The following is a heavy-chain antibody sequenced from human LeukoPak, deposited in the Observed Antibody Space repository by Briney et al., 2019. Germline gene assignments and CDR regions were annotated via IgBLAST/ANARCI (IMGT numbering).Heavy chain of an antibody. CDR3: ARSCSGGSCYSAGYFQH. D-gene: IGHD2-15*01. V-gene: IGHV1-69*01. CDR2: IIPIFGTA. J-gene: IGHJ1*01. CDR1: GGTFSSYA. Sequence: SVKVSCKASGGTFSSYAISWVRQAPGQGLEWMGGIIPIFGTADYAQKFQGRVTITADESTSTAYMELSSLRSEDTAVYYCARSCSGGSCYSAGYFQHWGQGTLVTVSS.